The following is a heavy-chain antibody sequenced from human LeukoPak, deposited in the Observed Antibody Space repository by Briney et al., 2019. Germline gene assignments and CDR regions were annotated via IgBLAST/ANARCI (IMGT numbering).Heavy chain of an antibody. Sequence: GGSLRLSCAASGFTFDDYAMHWVRQAPGKGLEWVSLISGDGGSTYYADSVKGRFTISRDNSKNSLYLQMNSLRTEDTALYYCEKAAPAMANSYSYSMAVWGKGPRSPSP. V-gene: IGHV3-43*02. CDR3: EKAAPAMANSYSYSMAV. J-gene: IGHJ6*03. CDR2: ISGDGGST. CDR1: GFTFDDYA. D-gene: IGHD5-18*01.